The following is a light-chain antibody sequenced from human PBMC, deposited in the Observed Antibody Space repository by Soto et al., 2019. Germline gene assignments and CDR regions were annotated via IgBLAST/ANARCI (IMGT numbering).Light chain of an antibody. CDR1: QSIDTW. Sequence: DIQMTQYPSTLYASVRDRVTITCRASQSIDTWLAWYQQKPGEVPKVLIYKVSNLQRGVPSRFSGSGSGTEITLSIISLQPDECATYYCQQYYTDSWTFGQGTKVDI. V-gene: IGKV1-5*03. CDR2: KVS. CDR3: QQYYTDSWT. J-gene: IGKJ1*01.